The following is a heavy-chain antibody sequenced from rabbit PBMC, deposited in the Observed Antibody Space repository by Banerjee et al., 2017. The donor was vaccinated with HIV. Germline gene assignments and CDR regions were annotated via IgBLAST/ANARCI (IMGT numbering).Heavy chain of an antibody. CDR3: ARLISGSSSGDLTF. Sequence: QSLEESGGDLVQPGASLTLTCTASGFTISSTYYMCWARQAPGKGLEWIGCIYGGSSGSTYYARWAKGRFSISKTSSTTVTLQMTSLTAADTATYFCARLISGSSSGDLTFWGPGTLVTVS. D-gene: IGHD1-1*01. CDR2: IYGGSSGST. CDR1: GFTISSTYY. J-gene: IGHJ4*02. V-gene: IGHV1S40*01.